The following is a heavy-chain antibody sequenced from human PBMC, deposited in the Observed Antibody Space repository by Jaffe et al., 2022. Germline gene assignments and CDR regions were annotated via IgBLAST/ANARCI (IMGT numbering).Heavy chain of an antibody. D-gene: IGHD3-3*01. CDR2: IYWNDDK. V-gene: IGHV2-5*01. CDR3: AHRRNGLRFLEWFAVSDAFDI. CDR1: GFSLSTSGVG. Sequence: QITLKESGPTLVKPTQTLTLTCTFSGFSLSTSGVGVGWIRQPPGKALEWLALIYWNDDKRYSPSLKSRLTITKDTSKNQVVLTMTNMDPVDTATYYCAHRRNGLRFLEWFAVSDAFDIWGQGTMVTVSS. J-gene: IGHJ3*02.